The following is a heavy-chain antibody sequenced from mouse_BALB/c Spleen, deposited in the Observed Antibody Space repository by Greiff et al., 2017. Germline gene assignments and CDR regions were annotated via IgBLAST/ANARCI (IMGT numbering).Heavy chain of an antibody. CDR2: ISSGGGST. Sequence: EGKLMESGGGLVKPGGSLKLSCAASGFAFSSYDMSWVRQTPEKRLEWVAYISSGGGSTYYPDTVKGRFTISRDNAKNTLYLQMSSLKSEDTAMYYCATARATWFAYWGQGTLVTVSA. D-gene: IGHD3-2*01. CDR1: GFAFSSYD. J-gene: IGHJ3*01. V-gene: IGHV5-12-1*01. CDR3: ATARATWFAY.